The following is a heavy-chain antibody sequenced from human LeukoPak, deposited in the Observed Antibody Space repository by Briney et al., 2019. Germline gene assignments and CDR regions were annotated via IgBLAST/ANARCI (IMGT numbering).Heavy chain of an antibody. J-gene: IGHJ4*02. CDR3: ARVASDYSTYYFDH. D-gene: IGHD4-11*01. CDR1: GGTFSSYA. CDR2: IIPIFGIA. V-gene: IGHV1-69*04. Sequence: VASVKVSCKASGGTFSSYAISWVRQAPGQGLEWMGRIIPIFGIANYAQKFQGRVTITADKSTSTAYMELSSLRSEDTAVYYCARVASDYSTYYFDHWGQGTLVTVSS.